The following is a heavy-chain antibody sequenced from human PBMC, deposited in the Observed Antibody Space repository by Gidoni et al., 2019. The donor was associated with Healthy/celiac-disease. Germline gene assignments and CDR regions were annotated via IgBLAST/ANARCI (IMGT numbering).Heavy chain of an antibody. CDR1: ERAFSGYY. D-gene: IGHD3-10*01. CDR3: AGNSGSGPHYFDY. J-gene: IGHJ4*02. CDR2: INHSGST. V-gene: IGHV4-34*01. Sequence: QLQLQQCGTGLLNPSETLSLTGAVYERAFSGYYCSWIRQPPGKGLEWIGEINHSGSTNYNATLKSRVTISVDKYTKQFPLKLSSVTDADTAVYYGAGNSGSGPHYFDYWGQGTLVTVSS.